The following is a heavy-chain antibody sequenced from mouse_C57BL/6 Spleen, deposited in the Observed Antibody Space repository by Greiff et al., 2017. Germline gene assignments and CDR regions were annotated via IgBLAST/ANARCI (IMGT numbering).Heavy chain of an antibody. CDR3: ARSPPSYWYFDV. CDR1: GYTFTSYW. Sequence: QVQLQQPGAELVMPGASVKLSCKASGYTFTSYWMHWVKQRPGQGLEWIGEIDPSDSYTNYNQKFKGKATLTVDKSSSTAYMQLRSLTSEDSAVYYCARSPPSYWYFDVWGTGTTVTVSS. D-gene: IGHD2-10*02. J-gene: IGHJ1*03. CDR2: IDPSDSYT. V-gene: IGHV1-69*01.